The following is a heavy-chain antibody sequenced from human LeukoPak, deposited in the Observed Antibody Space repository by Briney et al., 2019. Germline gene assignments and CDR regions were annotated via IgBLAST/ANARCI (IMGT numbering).Heavy chain of an antibody. Sequence: GASVKVSCQPSGYTFTGHYIHWLRQAPGQGLEWMGWINPKNGGIEYSQNFQVRVTMTRDTSISTVYMTLSSLTPDDTAVYYCARVTGPWERRYLGYWGQGTPVTVSP. J-gene: IGHJ4*02. CDR1: GYTFTGHY. D-gene: IGHD1-26*01. CDR3: ARVTGPWERRYLGY. CDR2: INPKNGGI. V-gene: IGHV1-2*02.